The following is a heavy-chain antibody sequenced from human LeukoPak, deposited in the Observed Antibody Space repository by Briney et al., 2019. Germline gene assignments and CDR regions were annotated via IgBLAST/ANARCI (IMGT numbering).Heavy chain of an antibody. D-gene: IGHD6-6*01. J-gene: IGHJ4*02. Sequence: SETLSLTCTVSGGSISSYYWSWIRQPAGKGLEWIGRIYTSGRTNYNPSLKSRVTMSVDTSKKQFSLKLCSVTAADTAVYYCARDPQLGPFDYWGQGTLVTVSS. V-gene: IGHV4-4*07. CDR1: GGSISSYY. CDR2: IYTSGRT. CDR3: ARDPQLGPFDY.